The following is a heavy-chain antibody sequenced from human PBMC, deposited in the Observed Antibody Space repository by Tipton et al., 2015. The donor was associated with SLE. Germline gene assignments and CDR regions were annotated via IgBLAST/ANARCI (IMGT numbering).Heavy chain of an antibody. D-gene: IGHD1-14*01. CDR3: VRNTWYQPVDY. J-gene: IGHJ4*02. Sequence: TLSLTCTVSGGSMSSHYWSWIRQTPGKGLEWIGYVYDSGSTSGSSNYNPSLKSRVTISMDTSKSQFSLKLTSVTAADTAIYYCVRNTWYQPVDYWGRGTLVTVSS. V-gene: IGHV4-59*11. CDR2: VYDSGSTSGSS. CDR1: GGSMSSHY.